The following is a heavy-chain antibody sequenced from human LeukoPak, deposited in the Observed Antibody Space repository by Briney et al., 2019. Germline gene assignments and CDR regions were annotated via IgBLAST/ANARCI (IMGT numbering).Heavy chain of an antibody. Sequence: GGSLRLSCAASGFTFNTYTMNWVRQAPGKGLEWVSYISGSSGIIDYADSVRGRFTISRDNAKNSLYLQMNSLRAEDTAVYYCARDKWVVTGYYNYGMDVWGQGTTVTVSS. V-gene: IGHV3-48*01. CDR1: GFTFNTYT. D-gene: IGHD3-22*01. J-gene: IGHJ6*02. CDR2: ISGSSGII. CDR3: ARDKWVVTGYYNYGMDV.